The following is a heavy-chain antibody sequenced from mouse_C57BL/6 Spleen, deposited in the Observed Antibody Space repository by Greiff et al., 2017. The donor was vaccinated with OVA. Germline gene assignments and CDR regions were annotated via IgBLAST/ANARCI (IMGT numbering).Heavy chain of an antibody. CDR2: ISSGSSTI. D-gene: IGHD1-1*01. CDR3: AGDLYGSSYWFAY. V-gene: IGHV5-17*01. Sequence: EVQRVESGGGLVKPGGSLKLSCAASGFTFSDYGMHWVRQAPEKGLEWVAYISSGSSTIYYADTVKGRFTISRDNAKNTLFLQMTSLRSEDTAMYYCAGDLYGSSYWFAYWGQGTLVTVSA. J-gene: IGHJ3*01. CDR1: GFTFSDYG.